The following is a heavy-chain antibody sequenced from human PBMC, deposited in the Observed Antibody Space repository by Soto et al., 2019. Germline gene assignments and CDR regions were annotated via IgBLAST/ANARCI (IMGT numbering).Heavy chain of an antibody. CDR1: GGSFISYA. Sequence: SVKVSCKASGGSFISYAISWVRQAPGQGLEWMGGIIPIFGTANYAQKFQGRVTITADESTSTAYMELSSLRSEDTAVYYCARAVYGGNQLIDYWGQGTLVTVSS. CDR2: IIPIFGTA. CDR3: ARAVYGGNQLIDY. D-gene: IGHD4-17*01. V-gene: IGHV1-69*13. J-gene: IGHJ4*02.